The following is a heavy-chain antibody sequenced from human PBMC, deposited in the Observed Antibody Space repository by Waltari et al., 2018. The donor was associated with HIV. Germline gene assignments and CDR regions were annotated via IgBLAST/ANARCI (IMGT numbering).Heavy chain of an antibody. CDR1: GLTFSDSY. V-gene: IGHV3-11*01. CDR2: ISSRGITI. D-gene: IGHD6-19*01. CDR3: ARAYSSGWYDY. Sequence: QVHLVESGGGLVKPGGSLRLSCAASGLTFSDSYMSWIRQAPGKGLEWVSYISSRGITIFYADSVRGRFTISRDNARNSLYLQMNSLRGEDTAVYYCARAYSSGWYDYWGQGTLVTVSS. J-gene: IGHJ4*02.